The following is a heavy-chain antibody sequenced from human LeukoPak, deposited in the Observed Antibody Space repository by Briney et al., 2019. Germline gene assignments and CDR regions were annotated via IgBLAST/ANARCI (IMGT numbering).Heavy chain of an antibody. CDR1: GFTFDDYA. V-gene: IGHV3-9*01. CDR3: AKDKPNYYGSGSYAMFGAFDI. D-gene: IGHD3-10*01. J-gene: IGHJ3*02. CDR2: ISCNSGSI. Sequence: GGSLRLSCAASGFTFDDYAMHWVRQAPGKGLEWVSGISCNSGSIGYADSVKGRFTISRDNAKNSLYLQMNSLRAEDTALYYCAKDKPNYYGSGSYAMFGAFDIWGQGTMVTVSS.